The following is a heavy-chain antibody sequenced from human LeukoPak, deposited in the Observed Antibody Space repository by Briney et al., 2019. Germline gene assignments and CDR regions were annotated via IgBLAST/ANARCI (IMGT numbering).Heavy chain of an antibody. Sequence: PSETLSLTCTVSGGSISSYYWSWIRQPPGKGLEWIWYIYYSGSTNYNPSLKSRVTISVDTSKNQFSLKLSSVTAADTAVYYCARGSLAQGYYDWLPTRDAFDIWGQGTMVTVSS. V-gene: IGHV4-59*01. J-gene: IGHJ3*02. CDR3: ARGSLAQGYYDWLPTRDAFDI. D-gene: IGHD3-9*01. CDR1: GGSISSYY. CDR2: IYYSGST.